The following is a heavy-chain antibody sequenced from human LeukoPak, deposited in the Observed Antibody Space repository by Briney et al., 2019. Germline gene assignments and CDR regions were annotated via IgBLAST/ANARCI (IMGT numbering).Heavy chain of an antibody. J-gene: IGHJ4*02. CDR3: ARVPCSGGSCYSHPNY. Sequence: ASVKVSCKASGHTFTSYGISWVRQAPGQGLEWMGWISAYNGNTNYAQKLQGRVTMTTDTSTSTAYMELRSLRSDDTAVYYCARVPCSGGSCYSHPNYWGQGTLVTVSS. D-gene: IGHD2-15*01. V-gene: IGHV1-18*01. CDR1: GHTFTSYG. CDR2: ISAYNGNT.